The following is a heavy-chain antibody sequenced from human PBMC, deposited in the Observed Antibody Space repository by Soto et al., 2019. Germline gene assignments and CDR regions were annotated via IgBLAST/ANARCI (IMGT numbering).Heavy chain of an antibody. CDR2: INHSGST. J-gene: IGHJ6*02. D-gene: IGHD6-13*01. CDR3: ARAGKGYYYYYGIHV. Sequence: SETLSLTCAVYGGSFSGYYWSWIRQPPGKGLEWIGEINHSGSTNYNPSLKSRVTISVDTSKNQFSLKLSSVTAADTAVYYCARAGKGYYYYYGIHVWGQGTTVTVSS. V-gene: IGHV4-34*01. CDR1: GGSFSGYY.